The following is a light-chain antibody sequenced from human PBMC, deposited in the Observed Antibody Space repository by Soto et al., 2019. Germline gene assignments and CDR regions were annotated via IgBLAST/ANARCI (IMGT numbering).Light chain of an antibody. Sequence: QSVLTQPPSASGTPGQRVTISCSGSSSNIESNSVYWYQHLPRMAPKLLIYYNNQRPSGVPDRFSGSRSGTSASLAIVGLRSEDEAVYYCAAWDASLSACVFGNGTKVTVL. CDR2: YNN. CDR3: AAWDASLSACV. J-gene: IGLJ1*01. V-gene: IGLV1-47*02. CDR1: SSNIESNS.